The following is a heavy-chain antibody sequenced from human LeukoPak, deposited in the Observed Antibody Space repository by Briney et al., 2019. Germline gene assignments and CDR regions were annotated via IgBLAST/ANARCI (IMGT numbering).Heavy chain of an antibody. CDR3: ARGDSSGFHHDAFDI. CDR2: INPNSGGT. CDR1: GYTLTELS. V-gene: IGHV1-2*06. Sequence: ASVKVSCKVSGYTLTELSMHWVRQAPGQGLEWMGRINPNSGGTNYAQKFQGRVTMTRDTSISTAYMELSRLRSDDTAVYYCARGDSSGFHHDAFDIWGQGTMVTVSS. J-gene: IGHJ3*02. D-gene: IGHD6-19*01.